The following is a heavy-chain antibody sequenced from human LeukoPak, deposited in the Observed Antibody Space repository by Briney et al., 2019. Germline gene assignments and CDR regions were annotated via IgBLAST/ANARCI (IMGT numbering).Heavy chain of an antibody. Sequence: PGGSLRLSCAASGFTFDDYAMHWVRQAPGKGLEWVSGISWNSGTIGYADSVKGRFTISRDNAKKSLFLQMNSLGAEDTALYYCAKGLYSTSSGQFDYWGQGTLVTVSS. CDR1: GFTFDDYA. CDR2: ISWNSGTI. D-gene: IGHD6-6*01. CDR3: AKGLYSTSSGQFDY. J-gene: IGHJ4*02. V-gene: IGHV3-9*01.